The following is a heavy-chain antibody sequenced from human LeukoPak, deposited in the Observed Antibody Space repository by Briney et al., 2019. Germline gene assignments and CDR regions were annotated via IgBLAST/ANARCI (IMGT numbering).Heavy chain of an antibody. CDR1: GGSVNSGSYY. J-gene: IGHJ4*02. CDR3: ARAAYSGSYHSDY. Sequence: SETLSLTCTVSGGSVNSGSYYWNWIRQPPGTGLEWIGYIYYSGSTNYNPSLKSRVTISVDTSKNQFSLKLCSVTAADTAVYYCARAAYSGSYHSDYWGQGTLVTVSS. D-gene: IGHD1-26*01. V-gene: IGHV4-61*01. CDR2: IYYSGST.